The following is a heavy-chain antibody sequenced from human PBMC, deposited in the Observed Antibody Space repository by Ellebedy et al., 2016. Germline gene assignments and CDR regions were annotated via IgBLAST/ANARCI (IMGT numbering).Heavy chain of an antibody. CDR2: LSASGVST. V-gene: IGHV3-23*01. D-gene: IGHD2-15*01. Sequence: GESLKISCAASGFTFSSYAMSWVRHAPGKGLEWVSGLSASGVSTYYGDSVKGRFTISRDNSKNTLYMEMNSLRDDDTAIYYCAKISWWGGFYHWGQGTLVTVSS. CDR3: AKISWWGGFYH. CDR1: GFTFSSYA. J-gene: IGHJ4*02.